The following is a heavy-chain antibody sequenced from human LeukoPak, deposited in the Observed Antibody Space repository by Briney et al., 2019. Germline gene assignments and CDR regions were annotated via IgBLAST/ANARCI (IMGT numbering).Heavy chain of an antibody. CDR1: GGSISSYY. D-gene: IGHD6-19*01. CDR3: ARHSSSGWYGERAFDY. Sequence: SETLSLTCTVSGGSISSYYWNWIRQPPGKGLEWIGYIYYSGSTNYNPSLKSRVTISVDTSKNQFSLKLSSVTAADTAVYYCARHSSSGWYGERAFDYWGQGTLVTVSS. J-gene: IGHJ4*02. CDR2: IYYSGST. V-gene: IGHV4-59*08.